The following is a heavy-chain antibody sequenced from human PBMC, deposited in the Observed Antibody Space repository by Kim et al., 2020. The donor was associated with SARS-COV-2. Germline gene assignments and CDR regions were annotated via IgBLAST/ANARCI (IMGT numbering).Heavy chain of an antibody. D-gene: IGHD4-17*01. J-gene: IGHJ2*01. V-gene: IGHV4-31*03. Sequence: SETLSLTCTVSGDSTSSGGYYWSWIRQNPGVGLEWIGYIYDSERTHYNPSLKSRVNISADTSKNQFSLKLTSVTAADTAVYYCARDSYGGARGWYFDLWGRGTLVTVSS. CDR1: GDSTSSGGYY. CDR3: ARDSYGGARGWYFDL. CDR2: IYDSERT.